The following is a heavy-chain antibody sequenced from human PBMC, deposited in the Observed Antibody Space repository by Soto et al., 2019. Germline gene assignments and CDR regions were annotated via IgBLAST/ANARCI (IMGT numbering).Heavy chain of an antibody. V-gene: IGHV4-30-2*01. CDR2: IYHSGST. CDR1: GGSISSGGYS. Sequence: SETLSLTCAVSGGSISSGGYSWSWIRQPPGKGLEWIGYIYHSGSTYYNPSLKSRVTISVDRSKNQFSLKLSSVTAADTAVYYCARVRYDSSGYLYDYWGQGTLVTVSS. J-gene: IGHJ4*02. CDR3: ARVRYDSSGYLYDY. D-gene: IGHD3-22*01.